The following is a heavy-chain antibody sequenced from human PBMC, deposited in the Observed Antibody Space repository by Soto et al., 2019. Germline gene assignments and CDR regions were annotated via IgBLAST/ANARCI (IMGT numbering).Heavy chain of an antibody. Sequence: GGSLRLSCEASGFTFSISAMNWVRQAPGKGLEWVTSINSRSTAVRYADSVKGRFTISRDNANNSLSLQLNSLRPEDTAVYYCAIEYSSPRADYWGQGTLVTVSS. V-gene: IGHV3-21*01. D-gene: IGHD6-6*01. J-gene: IGHJ4*02. CDR2: INSRSTAV. CDR3: AIEYSSPRADY. CDR1: GFTFSISA.